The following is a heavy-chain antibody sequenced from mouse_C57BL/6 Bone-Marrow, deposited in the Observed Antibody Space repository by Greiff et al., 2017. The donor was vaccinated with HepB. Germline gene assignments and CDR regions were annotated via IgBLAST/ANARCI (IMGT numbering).Heavy chain of an antibody. CDR2: IDPEDGET. CDR1: GFNIKDYY. Sequence: VHVKQSGAELVKPGASVKLSCTASGFNIKDYYMHWVKQRTEQGLEWIGRIDPEDGETKYAPKFQGKATITADTSSNTADLQLSSLTSEDTAVYYCARSDYDYDLPGFFRWGQGTLVTVSA. V-gene: IGHV14-2*01. D-gene: IGHD2-4*01. J-gene: IGHJ3*01. CDR3: ARSDYDYDLPGFFR.